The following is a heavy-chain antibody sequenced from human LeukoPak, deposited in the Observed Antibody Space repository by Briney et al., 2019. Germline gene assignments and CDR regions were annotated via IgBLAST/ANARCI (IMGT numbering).Heavy chain of an antibody. V-gene: IGHV3-11*06. Sequence: PGGSLRLSCAASGFTFSDYYMSWIRQAPGKGLEWVSYISSSSSYTNYADSVKGRFTISRDNAKNSLYLQMNSLRVEDTAVYYCARGGYCSGGTCYLFNAFDIWGQGTTVTVSS. CDR1: GFTFSDYY. D-gene: IGHD2-15*01. J-gene: IGHJ3*02. CDR2: ISSSSSYT. CDR3: ARGGYCSGGTCYLFNAFDI.